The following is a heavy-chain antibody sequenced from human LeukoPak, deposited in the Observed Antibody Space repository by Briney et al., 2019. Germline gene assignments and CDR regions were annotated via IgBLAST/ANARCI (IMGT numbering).Heavy chain of an antibody. V-gene: IGHV3-11*04. CDR2: ITSSSSTI. CDR1: GGSFTGYY. CDR3: ARSTEWYADY. Sequence: LSLTCAVYGGSFTGYYWSWIRQPPGKGLEWVSYITSSSSTIYYADSVRGRFIISRDNAKKSVYLQLNNLRADDTAVYYCARSTEWYADYWGQGTLVTVSS. D-gene: IGHD3-3*01. J-gene: IGHJ4*02.